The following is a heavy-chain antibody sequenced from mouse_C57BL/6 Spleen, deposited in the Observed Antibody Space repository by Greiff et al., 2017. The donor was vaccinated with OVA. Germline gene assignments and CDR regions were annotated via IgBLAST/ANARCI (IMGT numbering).Heavy chain of an antibody. CDR2: LYPSDSDT. J-gene: IGHJ4*01. Sequence: QVQLQQPGAELVRPGSSVKLSCKASGYTFTSYWMDWVKQRPGQGLEWIGNLYPSDSDTNSNQKFKDKATLTVDKSSSTAYMQLSSLTSEDSAVYYCARTGYYYAMYDWGQGTTGTFAS. V-gene: IGHV1-61*01. CDR1: GYTFTSYW. D-gene: IGHD2-2*01. CDR3: ARTGYYYAMYD.